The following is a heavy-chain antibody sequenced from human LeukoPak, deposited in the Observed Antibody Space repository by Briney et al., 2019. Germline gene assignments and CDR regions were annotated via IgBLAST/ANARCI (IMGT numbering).Heavy chain of an antibody. CDR1: GFTFSSYA. CDR2: ISYDGSNK. V-gene: IGHV3-30-3*01. Sequence: PGGSLRLSCAASGFTFSSYAMHWVRQAPGKGLEWVAVISYDGSNKYYADSVKGRFTISRDNAKNSLYLQMNSLRAEDTAVYYCASWAMVRGAHAGYWGQGTLVTVSS. J-gene: IGHJ4*02. CDR3: ASWAMVRGAHAGY. D-gene: IGHD3-10*01.